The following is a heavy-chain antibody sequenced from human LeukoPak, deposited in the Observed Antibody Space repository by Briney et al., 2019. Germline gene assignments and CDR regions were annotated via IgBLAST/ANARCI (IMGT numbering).Heavy chain of an antibody. Sequence: GESLKISCKGSGYSFTNYWIGWGRQVPGKGLEWMGIIYPSDSDTRYSPPFQGLVTISVDKSISTAYLQWNSLQASDTAMYYCASSSGPFDNWGQGTLVTVSS. CDR2: IYPSDSDT. V-gene: IGHV5-51*01. CDR3: ASSSGPFDN. J-gene: IGHJ4*02. D-gene: IGHD6-19*01. CDR1: GYSFTNYW.